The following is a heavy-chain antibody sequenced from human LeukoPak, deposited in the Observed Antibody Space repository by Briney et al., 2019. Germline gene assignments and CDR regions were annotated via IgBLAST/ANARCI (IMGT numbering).Heavy chain of an antibody. D-gene: IGHD6-6*01. CDR3: ARVDPDSSSTLEVFDY. J-gene: IGHJ4*02. CDR1: GGSISSYY. Sequence: SETLSLTCTVSGGSISSYYWSWIRQPPGTGLEWNGYIYYSGSTNYAPSLESRVTISVDTSKNQFSLKLSSVTAADTAVYYCARVDPDSSSTLEVFDYWGQGTLVTVSS. V-gene: IGHV4-59*01. CDR2: IYYSGST.